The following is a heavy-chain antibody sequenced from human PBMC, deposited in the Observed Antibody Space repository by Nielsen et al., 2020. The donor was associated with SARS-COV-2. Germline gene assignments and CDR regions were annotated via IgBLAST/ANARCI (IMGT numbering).Heavy chain of an antibody. D-gene: IGHD3-22*01. Sequence: SLKISCAASGFTFDDYAMHWVRQAPGKGLEWVSGISWNSGNIGYADSVKGRFTISRDNAKNSLYLQMNSLRAEDTALYYCAKADSSGSDYYYYGIDVWGQGTTVTVSS. J-gene: IGHJ6*02. CDR1: GFTFDDYA. V-gene: IGHV3-9*01. CDR3: AKADSSGSDYYYYGIDV. CDR2: ISWNSGNI.